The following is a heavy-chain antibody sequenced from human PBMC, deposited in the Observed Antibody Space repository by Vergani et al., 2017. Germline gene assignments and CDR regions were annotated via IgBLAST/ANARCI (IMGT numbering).Heavy chain of an antibody. Sequence: QVQLVESGGGVVQPGGSLRLSCAASGFTFSSYGMHWVRQAPGKGLECVAFIRYDGSNKYYADSVKGRFTISRDNSKNTLYLQMNSLRAEDTAVYYCAIDLGYCSSTSCYGIGYWGQGTLVTVSS. CDR1: GFTFSSYG. J-gene: IGHJ4*02. V-gene: IGHV3-30*02. D-gene: IGHD2-2*01. CDR3: AIDLGYCSSTSCYGIGY. CDR2: IRYDGSNK.